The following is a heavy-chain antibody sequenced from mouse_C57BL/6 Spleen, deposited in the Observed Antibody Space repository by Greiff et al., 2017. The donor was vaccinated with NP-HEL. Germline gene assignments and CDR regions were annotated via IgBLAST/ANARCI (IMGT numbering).Heavy chain of an antibody. CDR2: ISSGGSYT. CDR1: GFTFSSYG. V-gene: IGHV5-6*01. J-gene: IGHJ1*03. CDR3: ARHEAYYVGYFDV. D-gene: IGHD1-1*01. Sequence: EVKLMESGGDLVKPGGSLKLSCAASGFTFSSYGMSWVRQTPDKRLEWVATISSGGSYTYYPDSVKGRFTISRDNAKNTLYLQMSSLKSEDTAMYYCARHEAYYVGYFDVWGTGTTVTVSS.